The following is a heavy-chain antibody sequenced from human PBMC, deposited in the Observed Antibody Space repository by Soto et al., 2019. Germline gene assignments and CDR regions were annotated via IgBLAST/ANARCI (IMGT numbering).Heavy chain of an antibody. CDR2: ISPYNGDT. V-gene: IGHV1-18*01. Sequence: XSLKVSCKASAYSFTNYDISWVRQAPGQGLEWMGWISPYNGDTNYAQKLQGRVTMTTDTSTSTAYMELRSLRSDDTAVYYCARYCSSTSCDHYFDYWGQGTLVTGSS. CDR3: ARYCSSTSCDHYFDY. J-gene: IGHJ4*02. CDR1: AYSFTNYD. D-gene: IGHD2-2*01.